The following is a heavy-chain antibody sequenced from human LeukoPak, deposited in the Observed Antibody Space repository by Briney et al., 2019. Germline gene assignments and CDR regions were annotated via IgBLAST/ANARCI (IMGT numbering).Heavy chain of an antibody. J-gene: IGHJ4*02. V-gene: IGHV3-23*01. CDR3: AREPRLAVY. Sequence: GGSLRLSCAASGFTFSSYSMSWVRQSPGKGLEWVSAISGSGGSPYYADSVKGRFTISRDNAKNSLYLQMNSLRDEDTAVYYCAREPRLAVYWGQGTLVTVSS. CDR2: ISGSGGSP. CDR1: GFTFSSYS. D-gene: IGHD6-19*01.